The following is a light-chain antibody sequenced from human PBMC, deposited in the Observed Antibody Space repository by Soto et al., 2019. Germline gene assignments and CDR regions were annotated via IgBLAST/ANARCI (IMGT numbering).Light chain of an antibody. J-gene: IGKJ1*01. CDR2: GAS. Sequence: DIVMTQSPATLSVSPGERATLSCRASQSVSRNLAWYQQKPGQAPRLLIYGASTRATGIPARFSGSGSGTEFTLTISSLQSEDFAVYYCQQYNNWPLTFGQGTKVEIK. CDR3: QQYNNWPLT. V-gene: IGKV3-15*01. CDR1: QSVSRN.